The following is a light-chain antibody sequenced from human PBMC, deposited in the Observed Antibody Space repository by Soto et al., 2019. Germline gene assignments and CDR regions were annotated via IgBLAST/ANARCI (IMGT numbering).Light chain of an antibody. V-gene: IGLV1-36*01. CDR2: YDV. CDR3: AAWDDSLNGYV. Sequence: QSVLTQPPSVSEAPRQRVTISCSGSSSNIGNNAVNWYQQLPGKAPKLLIYYDVLLPSGVSDRFSDSKSATSASLAISGLQSEDEADYYCAAWDDSLNGYVFGTGTQLTVL. CDR1: SSNIGNNA. J-gene: IGLJ1*01.